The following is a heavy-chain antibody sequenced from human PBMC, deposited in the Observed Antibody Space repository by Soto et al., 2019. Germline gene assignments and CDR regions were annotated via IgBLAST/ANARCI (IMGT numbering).Heavy chain of an antibody. CDR1: GYTFTSYA. D-gene: IGHD3-10*01. J-gene: IGHJ4*02. CDR2: INAGNGNT. Sequence: ASVKVSCKASGYTFTSYAMHWVRQAPGQRLEWMGWINAGNGNTKYSQKFQGRVTITRDTSASTAYMELSSLRSEDTAVYYCAREGGQLLWFGELSGFDYWGQGTLVTVSS. V-gene: IGHV1-3*01. CDR3: AREGGQLLWFGELSGFDY.